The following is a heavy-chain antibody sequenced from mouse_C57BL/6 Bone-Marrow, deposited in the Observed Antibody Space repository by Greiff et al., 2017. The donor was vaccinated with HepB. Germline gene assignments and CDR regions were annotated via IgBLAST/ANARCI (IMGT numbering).Heavy chain of an antibody. J-gene: IGHJ2*01. CDR2: IDPETGGT. Sequence: VKLMESGAELVRPGASVTLSCKASGYTFTDYEMHWVKQTPVHGLEWIGAIDPETGGTAYNQKFKGKAILTADKSSSTAYMELRSLTSEDSAVYYCTRSGLRFDYWGQGTTLTVSS. CDR3: TRSGLRFDY. D-gene: IGHD1-1*01. CDR1: GYTFTDYE. V-gene: IGHV1-15*01.